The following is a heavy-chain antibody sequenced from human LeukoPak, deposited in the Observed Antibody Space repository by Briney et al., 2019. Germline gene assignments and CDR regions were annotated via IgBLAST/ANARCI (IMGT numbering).Heavy chain of an antibody. D-gene: IGHD2-2*01. CDR1: GFTFSNYG. CDR2: IWHDGSNK. CDR3: ARDRTSRENDEKFDY. Sequence: PGGSLRLSCAASGFTFSNYGMHWVRQAPGKGLEWVAFIWHDGSNKYYADSVKGRFTISRDNSKNTLYVQMNSLRAEDTAVYYCARDRTSRENDEKFDYWGQGSLVTASS. J-gene: IGHJ4*02. V-gene: IGHV3-33*01.